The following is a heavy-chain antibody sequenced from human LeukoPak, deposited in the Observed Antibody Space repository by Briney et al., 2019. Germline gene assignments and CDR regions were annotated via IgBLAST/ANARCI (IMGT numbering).Heavy chain of an antibody. Sequence: PSETLSLTCTVSGGSISSSSYYGGWIRQPPGKGREWIGSIYYSGSTYYNPSLKSRVTISVDTSKNHFSLKLSSVTAADTSVYYCASEPLGNLDYWGQGTLVTVSS. J-gene: IGHJ4*02. CDR3: ASEPLGNLDY. CDR2: IYYSGST. D-gene: IGHD7-27*01. CDR1: GGSISSSSYY. V-gene: IGHV4-39*02.